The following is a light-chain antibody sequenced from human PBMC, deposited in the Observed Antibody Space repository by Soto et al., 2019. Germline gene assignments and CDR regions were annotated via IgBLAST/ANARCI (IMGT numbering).Light chain of an antibody. V-gene: IGKV3-20*01. CDR1: QSINNRY. Sequence: EIVLTQSPGTLSLSPGERATLSCRASQSINNRYLAWYQQKPGQAPRLLIYAASSRATGIPDTFSGSGSRTAFTLTISRLEPEDSAVYYCQQFGSSPGFTFGPGTKVDIK. CDR2: AAS. CDR3: QQFGSSPGFT. J-gene: IGKJ3*01.